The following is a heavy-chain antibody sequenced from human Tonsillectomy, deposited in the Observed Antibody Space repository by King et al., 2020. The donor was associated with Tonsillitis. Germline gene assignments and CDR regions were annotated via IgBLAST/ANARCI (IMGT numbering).Heavy chain of an antibody. Sequence: VQLVESGGGLVKPGGSLRLSCAASGFTFSNAWMNWVRQAPGKGLEWVGRIKSKTDGGTTDYAAPVKGRFTIARDDSKNTLYLQMNSLKTEDTAVYYCTTDYYGSGSYYTHPFDSWGQGTLVTVSS. D-gene: IGHD3-10*01. V-gene: IGHV3-15*07. CDR3: TTDYYGSGSYYTHPFDS. J-gene: IGHJ4*02. CDR2: IKSKTDGGTT. CDR1: GFTFSNAW.